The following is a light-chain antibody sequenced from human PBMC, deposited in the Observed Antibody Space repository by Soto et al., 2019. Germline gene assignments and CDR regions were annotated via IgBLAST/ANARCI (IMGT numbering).Light chain of an antibody. CDR3: QQYNNWPPWT. CDR2: GAS. Sequence: EIVMTQSPATLSVSPGERATLACRASQSVSTKLAWYQQKPGQPPRLLIYGASTRATGIPARVSGSGSGTEFTHPISSLQSEDFAVYYCQQYNNWPPWTFGQGTKVEIK. V-gene: IGKV3-15*01. J-gene: IGKJ1*01. CDR1: QSVSTK.